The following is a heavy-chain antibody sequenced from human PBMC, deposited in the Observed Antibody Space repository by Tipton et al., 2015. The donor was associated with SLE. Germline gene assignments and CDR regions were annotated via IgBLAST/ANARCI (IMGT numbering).Heavy chain of an antibody. Sequence: TLSLTCSVSGGSIDNYYWNWIRQTQGKGLEWIGYIYSSGTTSYYPSLQSRVTMSVDASKNQMSLRLTSVTAANTAVYYCAKKREVCRGAVCYAGDHFDYWGQGALVIVSS. J-gene: IGHJ4*02. CDR3: AKKREVCRGAVCYAGDHFDY. CDR2: IYSSGTT. V-gene: IGHV4-4*09. D-gene: IGHD3-16*01. CDR1: GGSIDNYY.